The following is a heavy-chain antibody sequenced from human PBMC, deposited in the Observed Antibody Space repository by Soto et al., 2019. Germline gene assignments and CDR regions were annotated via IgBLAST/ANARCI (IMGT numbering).Heavy chain of an antibody. CDR2: IDPSDSQT. D-gene: IGHD3-22*01. J-gene: IGHJ4*02. V-gene: IGHV5-10-1*01. CDR1: GYSFAVYW. Sequence: PGESLKISCKGSGYSFAVYWITWVRQKPGKGLEWMGRIDPSDSQTYYSPSFRGHVTISVTKSITTVFLQWSSLRASDTAMYYCGRXIYDSDTGPNFQYYFDSWGQGTPVTVSS. CDR3: GRXIYDSDTGPNFQYYFDS.